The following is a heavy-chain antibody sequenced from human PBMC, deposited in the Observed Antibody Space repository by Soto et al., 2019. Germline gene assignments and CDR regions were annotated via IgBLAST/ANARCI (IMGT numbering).Heavy chain of an antibody. V-gene: IGHV3-23*01. CDR1: GFTFSSYA. CDR3: AKEPVVYSSGSNPLDY. CDR2: ISGSGGST. D-gene: IGHD6-19*01. J-gene: IGHJ4*02. Sequence: GGSLRLSCAASGFTFSSYAMSWVRQAPGKGLEWVSAISGSGGSTYYADSVKGRFTISRDNSKNTLYLQMNSLRAEDTAVYYCAKEPVVYSSGSNPLDYWGQGTLVTVSS.